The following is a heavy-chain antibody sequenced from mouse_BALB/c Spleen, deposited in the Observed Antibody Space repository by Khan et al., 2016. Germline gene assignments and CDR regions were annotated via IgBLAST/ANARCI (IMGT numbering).Heavy chain of an antibody. CDR2: ILPGSGST. CDR3: ARRGYYMFYGMDY. D-gene: IGHD2-12*01. V-gene: IGHV1-9*01. CDR1: GYTFSSYW. J-gene: IGHJ4*01. Sequence: QVQLQQSGAELMKPGASVSISCKATGYTFSSYWIDWVKQRPGHGLEWIGEILPGSGSTNYNEKFKGKATLTADTASNTAYMQLSSLTSEDSAVYYCARRGYYMFYGMDYWGQGTSVTVSS.